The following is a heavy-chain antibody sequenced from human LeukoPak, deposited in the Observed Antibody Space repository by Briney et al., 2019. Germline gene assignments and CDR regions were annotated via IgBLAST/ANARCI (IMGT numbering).Heavy chain of an antibody. Sequence: PGGSLRLSCTASRFTFSNYWMSWVHQAPGKGLEWVANIKEDGSEKYYVDSVKGRFTISRDNAKNSLYLQMNSLRAEDTAVYYCARDYGVAGLFDPWGQGTLVTVSS. V-gene: IGHV3-7*01. CDR1: RFTFSNYW. J-gene: IGHJ5*02. CDR2: IKEDGSEK. CDR3: ARDYGVAGLFDP. D-gene: IGHD6-19*01.